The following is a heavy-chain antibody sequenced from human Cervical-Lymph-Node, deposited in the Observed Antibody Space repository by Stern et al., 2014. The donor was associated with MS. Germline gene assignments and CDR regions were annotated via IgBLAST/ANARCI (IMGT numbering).Heavy chain of an antibody. CDR1: GFTFTSSA. CDR3: AAVPDYYDSSGADAFDI. CDR2: IVVGSGNT. Sequence: QLVQSGPEVKKPGTSVKVSCKASGFTFTSSAVQWVRQARGHSLEWIGGIVVGSGNTTYAQQFQERVHITRDMSTNTAYLELSSLRSEDTAVYYCAAVPDYYDSSGADAFDIWGQGTMVTVSS. D-gene: IGHD3-22*01. J-gene: IGHJ3*02. V-gene: IGHV1-58*01.